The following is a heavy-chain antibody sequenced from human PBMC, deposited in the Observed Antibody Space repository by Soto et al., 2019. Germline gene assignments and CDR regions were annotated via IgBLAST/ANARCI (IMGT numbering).Heavy chain of an antibody. D-gene: IGHD2-2*01. CDR1: GESFSGYY. V-gene: IGHV4-34*01. Sequence: SETLYLTCAVYGESFSGYYWSGIRKNPGKGLEWIGEINHSGSTNYNPSLKSRVTISVDTSKNQFSLKLSSVTAADTAVYYCARAFYGDDCSSTSCYPRFFDYWGQGTLVTVSS. CDR2: INHSGST. CDR3: ARAFYGDDCSSTSCYPRFFDY. J-gene: IGHJ4*02.